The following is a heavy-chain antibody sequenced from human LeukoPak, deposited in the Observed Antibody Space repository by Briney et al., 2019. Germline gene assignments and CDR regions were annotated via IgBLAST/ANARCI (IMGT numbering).Heavy chain of an antibody. CDR2: ISAYNGNT. CDR3: ARDVEQQLVRAVDY. J-gene: IGHJ4*02. V-gene: IGHV1-18*01. D-gene: IGHD6-13*01. CDR1: GYTFTSYG. Sequence: ASVKVSCKASGYTFTSYGISWVRQAPGQGLEWMGWISAYNGNTKYAQKLQGRVTMTTDTSTSTAYMELRSLRSDDTAVYYCARDVEQQLVRAVDYWGQGTLVTVSS.